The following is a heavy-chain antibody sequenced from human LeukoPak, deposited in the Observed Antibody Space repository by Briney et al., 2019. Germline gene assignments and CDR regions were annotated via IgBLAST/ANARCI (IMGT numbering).Heavy chain of an antibody. J-gene: IGHJ4*02. Sequence: EASVKVSCKASGYTFTSYAMNWVRQAPGQGLEWMGYINTNTGKPMYARGFTGRFVFSLDTSVSTAYLQISSLKAKDTAVYYCARESPTLVVDYWGQGTLVTVSS. V-gene: IGHV7-4-1*02. CDR2: INTNTGKP. CDR1: GYTFTSYA. CDR3: ARESPTLVVDY.